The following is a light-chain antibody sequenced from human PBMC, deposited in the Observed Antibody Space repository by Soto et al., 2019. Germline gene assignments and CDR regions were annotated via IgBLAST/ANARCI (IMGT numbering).Light chain of an antibody. CDR1: SSDVGGYNY. J-gene: IGLJ1*01. CDR3: CSYAGSYTHYV. V-gene: IGLV2-11*01. CDR2: AVT. Sequence: QSVLTQSRSVSGSPGQSVIISCTGTSSDVGGYNYVSWYQQYPGKAPKVMIYAVTKRPSGVPDRISGSKSGNTASLTISGLQAEDEADYYCCSYAGSYTHYVFGTGTKVTV.